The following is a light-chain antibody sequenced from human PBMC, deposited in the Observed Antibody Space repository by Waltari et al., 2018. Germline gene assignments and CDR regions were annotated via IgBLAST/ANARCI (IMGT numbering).Light chain of an antibody. V-gene: IGKV1-27*01. J-gene: IGKJ1*01. CDR2: AAS. CDR1: QDISNY. Sequence: DIQMTQSPSSLSASVGDRVTITCRASQDISNYLAWYQQTPGKVPKLLIYAASTLQSGVPSRFSGSGSGTDFTLTISSLQPEDVATYYCQKYNSAPRTFGQGTKVGIK. CDR3: QKYNSAPRT.